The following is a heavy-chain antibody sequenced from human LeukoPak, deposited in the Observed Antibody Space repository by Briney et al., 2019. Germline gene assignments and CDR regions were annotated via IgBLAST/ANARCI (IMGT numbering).Heavy chain of an antibody. CDR1: GGSISSSSYY. J-gene: IGHJ5*02. Sequence: SETLSLTCTVSGGSISSSSYYWGWIRQPPGKGLEWIGSIYYSGSTYYNPSLKSRVTISVDTSKNQFSLKLSSVTAADTAVYYCARRGYCSSASCYPMPQFDPWGQGTLVTVSS. CDR2: IYYSGST. D-gene: IGHD2-2*01. V-gene: IGHV4-39*01. CDR3: ARRGYCSSASCYPMPQFDP.